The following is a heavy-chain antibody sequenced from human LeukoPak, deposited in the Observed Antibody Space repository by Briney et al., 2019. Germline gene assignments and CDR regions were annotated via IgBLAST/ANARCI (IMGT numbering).Heavy chain of an antibody. V-gene: IGHV1-18*01. CDR3: ARERVVVTAGTFDI. D-gene: IGHD2-21*02. CDR1: GYTFTSYG. Sequence: ASVKVSCKAPGYTFTSYGISWVRQAPGQGLEWMGWISAYNGNTNYAQKLQGRVTMTTDTSTSTAYMELRSLRSDDTAVYYCARERVVVTAGTFDIWGQGTMVTVSS. J-gene: IGHJ3*02. CDR2: ISAYNGNT.